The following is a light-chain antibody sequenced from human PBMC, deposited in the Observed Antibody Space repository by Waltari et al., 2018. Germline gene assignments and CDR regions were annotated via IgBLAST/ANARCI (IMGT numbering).Light chain of an antibody. Sequence: QSVLTQPPSASGTPGQGVTISCSGSNSNIGSNPVSWYQQFPGTAPQLLIHTDTQRPSGVPDRFSGSTSGSSASLAISGLQSEAEAHYFWAAWDDSLSGRVFGGGTKVTVI. J-gene: IGLJ3*02. CDR3: AAWDDSLSGRV. CDR2: TDT. V-gene: IGLV1-44*01. CDR1: NSNIGSNP.